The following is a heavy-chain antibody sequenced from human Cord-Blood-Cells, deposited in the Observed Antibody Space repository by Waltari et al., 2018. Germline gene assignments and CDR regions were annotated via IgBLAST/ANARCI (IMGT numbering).Heavy chain of an antibody. V-gene: IGHV4-39*01. CDR3: ARREAFDI. Sequence: QLQLQESGPGLVKPSETLSLPCTVSGGSISSSSYYWGWTRQPPGKGLEWIGRIYYSGSTDDNPTLKSRVTISVDTSKNQFSLKLSSVTAADTAVYYCARREAFDIWGQGTMVTVSS. J-gene: IGHJ3*02. CDR2: IYYSGST. CDR1: GGSISSSSYY.